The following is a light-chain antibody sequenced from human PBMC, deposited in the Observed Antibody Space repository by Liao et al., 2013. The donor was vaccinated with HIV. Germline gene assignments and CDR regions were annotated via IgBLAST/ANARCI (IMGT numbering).Light chain of an antibody. CDR2: YDS. V-gene: IGLV3-21*01. Sequence: FVLTQAPSVSVAPGKTARITCGGNNIGGKSVHWYQQKPGQAPVLVIYYDSERPSGIPERFSGSNSGNTATLTISGTQAVDEADYYCQAWDSSPVFGGGTKLTVL. CDR3: QAWDSSPV. CDR1: NIGGKS. J-gene: IGLJ2*01.